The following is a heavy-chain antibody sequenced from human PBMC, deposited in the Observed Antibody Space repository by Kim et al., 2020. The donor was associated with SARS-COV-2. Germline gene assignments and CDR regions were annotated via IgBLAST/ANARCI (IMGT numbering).Heavy chain of an antibody. CDR2: IDCGNGNT. CDR1: GHFFTRDS. CDR3: LGGFYFDY. J-gene: IGHJ4*02. V-gene: IGHV1-3*01. Sequence: ASVKVSCKTSGHFFTRDSIHWVRQAPGQGLEWMGGIDCGNGNTIYSQKFQGRVTFTTDTSASTAYMELSFLRSEDSAVSYCLGGFYFDYWGQGTLVTVSS. D-gene: IGHD3-16*01.